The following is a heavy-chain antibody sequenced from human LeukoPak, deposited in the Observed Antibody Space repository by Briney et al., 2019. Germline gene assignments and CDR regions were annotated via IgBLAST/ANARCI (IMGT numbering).Heavy chain of an antibody. D-gene: IGHD3-10*01. J-gene: IGHJ5*02. V-gene: IGHV4-39*01. CDR2: IYYSGST. CDR1: GGSISSSSYY. Sequence: PSETLSLTCTVSGGSISSSSYYWGWIRQPPGKGLEWIGSIYYSGSTYYNPSLKSRVTISVDTSKNQFSLKLSSVTAADTAVYYCARRGGTCYYGSGSRYAEINWFDPWGQGTLVTVSS. CDR3: ARRGGTCYYGSGSRYAEINWFDP.